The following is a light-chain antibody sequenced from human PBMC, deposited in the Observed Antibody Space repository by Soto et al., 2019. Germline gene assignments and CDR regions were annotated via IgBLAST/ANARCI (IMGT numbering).Light chain of an antibody. CDR1: LSLSRN. V-gene: IGKV3-15*01. CDR3: QQYGSSPIT. Sequence: EILMTQSPAALSVSPGESATLSCRASLSLSRNLAWYQQKPGQAPRLLIYAASTRATGIPARFSGSGSGTDFTLTISRLEPEDFAVYYCQQYGSSPITFGQGTRLEIK. CDR2: AAS. J-gene: IGKJ5*01.